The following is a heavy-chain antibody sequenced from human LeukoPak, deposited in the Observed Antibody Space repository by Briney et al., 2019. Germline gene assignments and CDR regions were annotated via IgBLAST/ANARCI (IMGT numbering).Heavy chain of an antibody. CDR1: GFTFSSYD. D-gene: IGHD2-2*02. J-gene: IGHJ3*02. V-gene: IGHV3-13*01. CDR2: IGTAGDT. CDR3: AREGANTDAFDI. Sequence: GGSLRLSCAASGFTFSSYDMHWVRQATGKGLEWVSAIGTAGDTYYPGSVKGRFTISRENAKNSLYLQMNSLRAGDTAVYYCAREGANTDAFDIWGQGTMVTVSS.